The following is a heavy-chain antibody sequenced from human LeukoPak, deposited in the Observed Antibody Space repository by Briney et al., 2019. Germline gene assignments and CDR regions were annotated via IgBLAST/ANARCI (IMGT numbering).Heavy chain of an antibody. D-gene: IGHD4-17*01. CDR2: IYYSGST. Sequence: KPSETLSLTCTVSGGSISSSSYYWGWIRQPPGKGLEWIGSIYYSGSTYYNPSLKSRVTISVDTSKNQFSLKLSSVTAADTAVYYCARDTLVYADSPDAFDIWGQGTMVTVSS. CDR1: GGSISSSSYY. CDR3: ARDTLVYADSPDAFDI. V-gene: IGHV4-39*02. J-gene: IGHJ3*02.